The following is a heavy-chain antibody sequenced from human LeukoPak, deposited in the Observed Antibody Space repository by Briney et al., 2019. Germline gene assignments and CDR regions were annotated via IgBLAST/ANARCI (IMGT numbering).Heavy chain of an antibody. Sequence: SETLSLTCNVSGASISTGTSYWGWIRQPPGRGLEWIGSIYHSGYTYYNPSLKSRVTISVDTSKNQFSLKLSSVTAADTAVYYCARGPTYYYDSSGYSFFFQHWGQGTLVTVSS. CDR2: IYHSGYT. CDR3: ARGPTYYYDSSGYSFFFQH. V-gene: IGHV4-39*07. CDR1: GASISTGTSY. D-gene: IGHD3-22*01. J-gene: IGHJ1*01.